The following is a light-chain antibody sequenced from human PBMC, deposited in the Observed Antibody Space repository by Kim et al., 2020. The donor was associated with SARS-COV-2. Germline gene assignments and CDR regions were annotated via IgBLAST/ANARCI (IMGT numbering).Light chain of an antibody. Sequence: VALVHTVSITSQRDSLRSYYATWYHQKPGQAPILVIYGKNNRPSGIPDRFSGSSSGNTASLTITGTQAGDEADYYCNSRDSNDNVVFGGGTQLTVL. J-gene: IGLJ2*01. CDR1: SLRSYY. V-gene: IGLV3-19*01. CDR2: GKN. CDR3: NSRDSNDNVV.